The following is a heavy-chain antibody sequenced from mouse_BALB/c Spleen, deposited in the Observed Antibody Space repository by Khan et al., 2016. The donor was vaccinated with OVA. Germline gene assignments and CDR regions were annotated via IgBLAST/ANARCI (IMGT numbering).Heavy chain of an antibody. CDR2: ISTYYGDS. V-gene: IGHV1S137*01. Sequence: QVQLKQSGAELVRPGVSVKISCKGSGYTFTDFSMHWVRQSHAKSLEWIGVISTYYGDSIYNQTFKGKATMTVDKSYSTAYMELARLTSEDYAIFYYARGSVSYRFAYWGQGTLVTVYA. CDR3: ARGSVSYRFAY. CDR1: GYTFTDFS. J-gene: IGHJ3*01. D-gene: IGHD1-1*02.